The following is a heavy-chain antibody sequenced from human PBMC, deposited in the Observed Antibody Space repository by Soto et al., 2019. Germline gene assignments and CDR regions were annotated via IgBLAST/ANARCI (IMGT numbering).Heavy chain of an antibody. Sequence: SLRLSCAASGFTFSSYGMHWVRQAPGKGLEWVAVISYDGSNKYYADSVKGRFTISRDNSKNTLYLQMNSLRAEDTAVYYCAKDHSSSSNGMDVWGQGTTVTVSS. J-gene: IGHJ6*02. D-gene: IGHD6-6*01. CDR1: GFTFSSYG. V-gene: IGHV3-30*18. CDR3: AKDHSSSSNGMDV. CDR2: ISYDGSNK.